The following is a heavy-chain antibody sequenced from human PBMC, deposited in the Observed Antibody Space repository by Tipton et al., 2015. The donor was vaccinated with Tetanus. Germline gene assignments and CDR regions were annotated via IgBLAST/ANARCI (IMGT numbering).Heavy chain of an antibody. CDR2: IIPIFGTA. D-gene: IGHD3-10*02. CDR3: ARVPCYYERGPFDY. CDR1: GGTFSSYA. V-gene: IGHV1-69*01. Sequence: QLVQSGAEVKKPGSSVKVSCKASGGTFSSYAISWVRQAPGQGLEWMGGIIPIFGTANYAQKFQGRVTITADESTSTAYMELGSLRSEDTAVYYCARVPCYYERGPFDYWGQGTLVTVSS. J-gene: IGHJ4*02.